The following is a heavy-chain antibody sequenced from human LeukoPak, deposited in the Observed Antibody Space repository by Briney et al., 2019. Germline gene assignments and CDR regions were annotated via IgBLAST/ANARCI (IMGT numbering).Heavy chain of an antibody. CDR2: FYYGERS. Sequence: PSETLSLTCTVSGGSISSGGYYWSWIRQAPGKGLECIGNFYYGERSNYNPSLKSRVTISVDTSKNQFSLKLTSVTAADTAVYYCARLAYYYDRSGPSDWYFDFWGRGTLATVSS. J-gene: IGHJ2*01. V-gene: IGHV4-61*08. D-gene: IGHD3-22*01. CDR3: ARLAYYYDRSGPSDWYFDF. CDR1: GGSISSGGYY.